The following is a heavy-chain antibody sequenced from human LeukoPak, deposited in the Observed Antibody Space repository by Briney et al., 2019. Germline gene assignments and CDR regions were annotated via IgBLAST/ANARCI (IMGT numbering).Heavy chain of an antibody. CDR1: GFTFSNYE. CDR3: ARGLVKRSSYCGGDCYSNDY. V-gene: IGHV3-48*03. D-gene: IGHD2-21*02. J-gene: IGHJ4*02. CDR2: ISFSGNTI. Sequence: PGGSLRLSCAASGFTFSNYEMNWVRQAPGRGLEWVSFISFSGNTIKYADSVKGRFTISRDNAKNSLYLQMNSLRAEDTAVYYCARGLVKRSSYCGGDCYSNDYWGQGTLVTVSS.